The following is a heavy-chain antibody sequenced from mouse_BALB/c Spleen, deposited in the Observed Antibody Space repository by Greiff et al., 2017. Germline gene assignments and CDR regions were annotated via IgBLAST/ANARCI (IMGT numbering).Heavy chain of an antibody. CDR2: ISDGGSYT. J-gene: IGHJ4*01. D-gene: IGHD1-1*01. V-gene: IGHV5-4*02. CDR3: ARAYYGYAMDY. Sequence: EVHLVESGGGLVKPGGSLKLSCAASGFTFSDYYMYWVRQTPEKRLEWVATISDGGSYTYYPDSVKGRFTISRDNAKNNLYLQMSSLKSEDTAMYYCARAYYGYAMDYWGQGTSVTVSS. CDR1: GFTFSDYY.